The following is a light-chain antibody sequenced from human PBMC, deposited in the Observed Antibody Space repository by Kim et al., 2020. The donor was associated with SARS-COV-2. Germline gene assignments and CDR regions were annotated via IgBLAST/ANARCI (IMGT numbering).Light chain of an antibody. CDR1: SPNSETNC. Sequence: GPGVTISCSGTSPNSETNCVYWNQHHPGAGPELLIYRYNPRPSRGPDRSSGSTSGTAASLAISGLRSDDEADYYCAAWDDSLRAVVFGGGTQLTVL. V-gene: IGLV1-47*01. J-gene: IGLJ2*01. CDR3: AAWDDSLRAVV. CDR2: RYN.